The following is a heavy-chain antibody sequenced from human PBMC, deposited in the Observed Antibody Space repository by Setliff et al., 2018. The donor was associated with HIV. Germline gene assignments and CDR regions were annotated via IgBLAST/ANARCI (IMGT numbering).Heavy chain of an antibody. D-gene: IGHD5-18*01. V-gene: IGHV3-72*01. CDR1: GFTFSNAW. CDR2: IANKADSHTI. Sequence: PGGSLRLSCAASGFTFSNAWMSWVRQAPGKGLEWVGRIANKADSHTIQYAASVQGRFTISRDDSKNSLYLQMSNLQAEDTALYYCTRAGYGHGFDIWGQGTTVTVSS. CDR3: TRAGYGHGFDI. J-gene: IGHJ6*02.